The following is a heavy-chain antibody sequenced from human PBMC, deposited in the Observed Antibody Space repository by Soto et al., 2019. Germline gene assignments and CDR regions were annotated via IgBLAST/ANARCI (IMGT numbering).Heavy chain of an antibody. CDR1: GFTFDDYA. D-gene: IGHD3-22*01. J-gene: IGHJ4*02. CDR2: ISWNSGSI. Sequence: GGSLRLSCAASGFTFDDYAMHWVRQAPGKGLEWVSGISWNSGSIGYADSVKGRFTISRDNAKNSLYLQMNSLRAEDTALYYCAKDREGPDYYDSSGYDYWGQGTLVTVSS. V-gene: IGHV3-9*01. CDR3: AKDREGPDYYDSSGYDY.